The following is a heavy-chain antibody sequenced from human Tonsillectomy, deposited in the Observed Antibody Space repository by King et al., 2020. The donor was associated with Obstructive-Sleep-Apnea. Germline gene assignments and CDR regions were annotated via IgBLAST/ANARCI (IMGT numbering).Heavy chain of an antibody. V-gene: IGHV4-59*01. J-gene: IGHJ4*02. Sequence: VQLQESGPGLVKPSETLSLTCTVSGGSISSYYWSWIRQPPGKGLEWIGYIYYSGSTNYNPSLKSRVTISVETSKNPFSLKLSSVTAADTAVYYCARGDWNDGGYFDYWGQGTLVTVSS. CDR1: GGSISSYY. CDR2: IYYSGST. D-gene: IGHD1-1*01. CDR3: ARGDWNDGGYFDY.